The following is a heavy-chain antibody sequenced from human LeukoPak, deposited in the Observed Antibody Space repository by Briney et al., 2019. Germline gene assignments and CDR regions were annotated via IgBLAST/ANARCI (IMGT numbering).Heavy chain of an antibody. CDR2: IYTSGST. D-gene: IGHD6-19*01. CDR3: ARVTEAVAAKYYYYYYMDV. V-gene: IGHV4-4*07. Sequence: SETLSLTCTVSGGSISSYYWSWIRQPAGKGLEWIGRIYTSGSTNYNPSLKSRVTMSVDTSKNQFSLKLSSVTAADTAVYYCARVTEAVAAKYYYYYYMDVWGKGTTVTVSS. J-gene: IGHJ6*03. CDR1: GGSISSYY.